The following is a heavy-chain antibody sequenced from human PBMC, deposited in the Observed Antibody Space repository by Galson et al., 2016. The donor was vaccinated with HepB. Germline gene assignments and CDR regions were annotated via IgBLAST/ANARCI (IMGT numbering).Heavy chain of an antibody. V-gene: IGHV4-4*02. J-gene: IGHJ4*02. CDR3: ARDKRESTTYYYDHSGYLDH. Sequence: TLSLTCAVSGGSIRSSDWWSWVRQPPGKGLEWIGEIYHSGTTTYNPSLKSRVTISMDKSKSQFSLKVNSVTAADTAVYYCARDKRESTTYYYDHSGYLDHWGQGILVTVSS. D-gene: IGHD3-22*01. CDR1: GGSIRSSDW. CDR2: IYHSGTT.